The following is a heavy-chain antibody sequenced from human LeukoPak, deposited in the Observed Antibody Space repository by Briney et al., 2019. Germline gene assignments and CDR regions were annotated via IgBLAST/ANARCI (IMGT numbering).Heavy chain of an antibody. CDR1: GFTFSSYG. V-gene: IGHV3-30*19. D-gene: IGHD2/OR15-2a*01. Sequence: HPGGSLRLSCAASGFTFSSYGMHWVRQAPGKGLEWVAVIWYDGSNKYYADSVKGRFTISRDNSKNTLYLQMNSLRAEDTAVYYCARDPTRDPIFMTTGYFQHWGQGTLVTVSS. J-gene: IGHJ1*01. CDR3: ARDPTRDPIFMTTGYFQH. CDR2: IWYDGSNK.